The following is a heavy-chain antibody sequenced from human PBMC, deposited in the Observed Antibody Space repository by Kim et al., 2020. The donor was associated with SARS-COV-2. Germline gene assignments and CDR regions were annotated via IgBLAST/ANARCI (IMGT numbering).Heavy chain of an antibody. CDR2: IYYSGST. Sequence: SETLSLTCTVSGGSISSSSYYWGWIRQPPGKGLEWIGSIYYSGSTYYNPSLKSRVTISVDTSKNQFSLKLSSVTAADTAVYYCARIHRRGRAMGWFDPWGQGTLVTVSS. CDR3: ARIHRRGRAMGWFDP. CDR1: GGSISSSSYY. V-gene: IGHV4-39*01. J-gene: IGHJ5*02. D-gene: IGHD5-18*01.